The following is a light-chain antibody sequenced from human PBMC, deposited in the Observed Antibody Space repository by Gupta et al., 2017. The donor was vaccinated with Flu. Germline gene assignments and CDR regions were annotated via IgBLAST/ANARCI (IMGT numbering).Light chain of an antibody. J-gene: IGKJ1*01. Sequence: DIVMTQSPDSLAVSLGERATINCKSSQNILYSSNNKNYLAWYQQKPGQPPKLLIYWASTRESGVPDRFTGSGSGTEFTLTISSLQAGDVAVYYCQQYYSPPSTFGQGTTVEIK. V-gene: IGKV4-1*01. CDR1: QNILYSSNNKNY. CDR2: WAS. CDR3: QQYYSPPST.